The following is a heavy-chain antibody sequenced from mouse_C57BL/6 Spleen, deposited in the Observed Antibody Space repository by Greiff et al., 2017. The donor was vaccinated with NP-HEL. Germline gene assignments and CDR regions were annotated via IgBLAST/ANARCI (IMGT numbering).Heavy chain of an antibody. V-gene: IGHV5-12*01. D-gene: IGHD2-4*01. CDR2: ISNGGGST. CDR1: GFTFSDYY. J-gene: IGHJ1*03. CDR3: ARQGLRGYFDV. Sequence: EVQVVESGGGLVQPGGSLKLSCAASGFTFSDYYMYWVRQTPEKRLEWVAYISNGGGSTYYPDTVKGRFTISRDNAKNTLYLQMSRLKSEDTAMYYSARQGLRGYFDVWGTGTTVTVSS.